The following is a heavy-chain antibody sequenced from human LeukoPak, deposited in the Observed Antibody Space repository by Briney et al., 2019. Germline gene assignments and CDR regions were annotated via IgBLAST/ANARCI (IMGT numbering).Heavy chain of an antibody. CDR1: GYTFTSYA. Sequence: ASVKVSCKASGYTFTSYATHWVRQAPGQRLEWMGWINAGNGNTKYSQKFQGRVTITRDTSASTAYMELSSLGSEDTAVYYCARDQGIAAAGRYYYGMDVWGKGTTVTVSS. D-gene: IGHD6-13*01. CDR3: ARDQGIAAAGRYYYGMDV. J-gene: IGHJ6*04. V-gene: IGHV1-3*01. CDR2: INAGNGNT.